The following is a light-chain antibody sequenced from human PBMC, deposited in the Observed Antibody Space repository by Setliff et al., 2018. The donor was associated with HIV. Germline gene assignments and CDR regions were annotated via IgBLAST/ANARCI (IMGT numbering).Light chain of an antibody. CDR2: NIN. V-gene: IGLV2-23*02. CDR1: SSDIGDYES. J-gene: IGLJ3*02. CDR3: CSYAGSDTWM. Sequence: QSVLTQPASVSGSPGQSITISCIGSSSDIGDYESVSWYQQHPGEVPKLIIYNINKRPSGISGRFSGSKSGNTASLTISGLQAEDEADYHCCSYAGSDTWMFGGGTQLTV.